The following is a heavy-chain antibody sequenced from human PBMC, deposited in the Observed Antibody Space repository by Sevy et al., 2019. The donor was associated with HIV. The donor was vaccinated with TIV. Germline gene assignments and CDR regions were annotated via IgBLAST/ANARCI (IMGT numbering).Heavy chain of an antibody. CDR3: ARDGGTMTTPGSFDF. J-gene: IGHJ3*01. V-gene: IGHV4-30-2*01. D-gene: IGHD4-17*01. CDR1: GDSISSGTYS. CDR2: IFDTGNT. Sequence: SETLSLTCAVSGDSISSGTYSWNWIRQAPGKGLEWIGYIFDTGNTYYNPSLKSRVTMSVDRSKNQFSLRMNSVTAADTAVYFCARDGGTMTTPGSFDFWGQGTMVTVSS.